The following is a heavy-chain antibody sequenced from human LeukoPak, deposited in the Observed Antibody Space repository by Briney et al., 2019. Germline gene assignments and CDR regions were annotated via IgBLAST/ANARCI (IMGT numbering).Heavy chain of an antibody. Sequence: ASETLSLTCAVYGGSFSGYYWNWIRQPPGKGLEWIGEINHSGSTNYNPSLKSRVTISVDTSKNQFSLKLSSVTAADTAVYYCARGRRAMDVWGQGTMVTVSS. CDR1: GGSFSGYY. J-gene: IGHJ6*02. CDR2: INHSGST. CDR3: ARGRRAMDV. V-gene: IGHV4-34*01.